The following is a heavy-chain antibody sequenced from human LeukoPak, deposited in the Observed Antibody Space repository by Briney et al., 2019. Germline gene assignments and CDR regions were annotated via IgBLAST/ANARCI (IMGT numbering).Heavy chain of an antibody. J-gene: IGHJ6*04. CDR1: GGSISSSSYY. CDR2: IYYSGST. V-gene: IGHV4-39*01. D-gene: IGHD3-3*01. CDR3: ARHATTLRFLGSMDV. Sequence: SETLSLTCTVSGGSISSSSYYWDWIRQPQGKGLEWIGSIYYSGSTYYNPSLKSRVTISVDTSKNQFSLKLSSVTAADTAVYYCARHATTLRFLGSMDVWGKGTTVTVSS.